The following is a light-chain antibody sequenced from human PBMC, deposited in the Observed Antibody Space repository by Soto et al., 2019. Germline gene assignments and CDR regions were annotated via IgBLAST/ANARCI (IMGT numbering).Light chain of an antibody. CDR2: GNT. V-gene: IGLV1-40*01. CDR1: SSNIGSTYD. J-gene: IGLJ1*01. CDR3: QSYDDSLSVHYV. Sequence: QSVLTQPPSVSGAPGQRVTISCTGSSSNIGSTYDVQWYQQLPGTAPKLLIHGNTNRPSGVPDRFSGFKSGTSASLAITGLQADDEADYYCQSYDDSLSVHYVFGTGTKVTVL.